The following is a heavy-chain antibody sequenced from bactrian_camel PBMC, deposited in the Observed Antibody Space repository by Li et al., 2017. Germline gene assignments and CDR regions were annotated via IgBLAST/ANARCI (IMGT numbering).Heavy chain of an antibody. Sequence: VQLVESGGGSAQAGGSLRLSCAVSGYVYSTNCMGWFRQIPGKEREGVAALWTGGGKIVYADAVKGRFTISRDNAKNTVTLQMNSLKSEDTALYYCVRRIEYGGTSWHAFGYWGQGTQVTVS. CDR1: GYVYSTNC. J-gene: IGHJ6*01. CDR3: VRRIEYGGTSWHAFGY. V-gene: IGHV3S54*01. CDR2: LWTGGGKI. D-gene: IGHD6*01.